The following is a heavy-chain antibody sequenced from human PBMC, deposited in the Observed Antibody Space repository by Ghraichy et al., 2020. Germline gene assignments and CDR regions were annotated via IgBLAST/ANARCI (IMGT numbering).Heavy chain of an antibody. CDR3: ARDGDGTFSH. V-gene: IGHV3-21*06. CDR2: ISNTGGDI. D-gene: IGHD7-27*01. CDR1: GFTFSRYS. J-gene: IGHJ4*02. Sequence: WGSLRLSCAAYGFTFSRYSMNWVRQSPGKGLEWVSSISNTGGDIFYADSVRGRFTIFRDNTENVLYLQMNSLRVDDTAIYYCARDGDGTFSHWGQGTLVTVSS.